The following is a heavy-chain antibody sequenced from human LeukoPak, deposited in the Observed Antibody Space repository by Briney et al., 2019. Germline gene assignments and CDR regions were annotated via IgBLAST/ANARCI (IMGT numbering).Heavy chain of an antibody. J-gene: IGHJ2*01. Sequence: GGSLRHSCVASGFTFSNYWMSWVRQAPGKGLEWVANIKEDGSQKYYVDSVKGRFTISRDNAKNSLYLQMNSLRAEDTAVYYCARPLMPGRYFDIWGPGTLVTVSA. CDR3: ARPLMPGRYFDI. CDR2: IKEDGSQK. V-gene: IGHV3-7*04. CDR1: GFTFSNYW. D-gene: IGHD2-2*01.